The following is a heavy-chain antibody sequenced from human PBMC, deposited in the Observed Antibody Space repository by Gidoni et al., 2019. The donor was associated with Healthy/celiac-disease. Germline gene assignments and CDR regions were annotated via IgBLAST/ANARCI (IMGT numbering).Heavy chain of an antibody. CDR2: INHSGST. J-gene: IGHJ6*02. D-gene: IGHD2-21*02. CDR1: GGSYSGYY. CDR3: ARLAYCGGDCRDYYYYGMDV. Sequence: QVQLQQWGAGLLKPSETLSLTCAVYGGSYSGYYWRWIRQPPGKGLEWIGEINHSGSTNYNPSLKSRVTISVDTSKNQFSLKLSSVTAADTAVYYCARLAYCGGDCRDYYYYGMDVWGQGTTVTVSS. V-gene: IGHV4-34*01.